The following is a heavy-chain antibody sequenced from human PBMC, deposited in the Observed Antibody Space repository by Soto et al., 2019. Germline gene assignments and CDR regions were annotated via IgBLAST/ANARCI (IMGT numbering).Heavy chain of an antibody. J-gene: IGHJ5*02. D-gene: IGHD6-13*01. Sequence: SSDTLSLTCTVSGVSISSGGYYLSWIRQHPGKGLEWIGYIYYSGSTYYNPSLKSRVTISVDTSKNQFSLKLSSVTAADTAVYYCARGASSSWPAYAHWFDPWGQGTLVTVSS. CDR1: GVSISSGGYY. CDR2: IYYSGST. V-gene: IGHV4-31*03. CDR3: ARGASSSWPAYAHWFDP.